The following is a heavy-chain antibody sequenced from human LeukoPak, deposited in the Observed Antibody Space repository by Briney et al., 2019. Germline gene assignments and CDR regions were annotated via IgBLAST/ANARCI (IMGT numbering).Heavy chain of an antibody. Sequence: YPGGSLRLSCAASGFTFSSYSMNWVRQAPGKGLEWVSYISSSSSTIYYADSVKGRFTISRDNSKNTLYLQMNSLRAEDTAVYYCAKDCRGGSCYSGVYWGQGTLVTVSS. CDR2: ISSSSSTI. CDR1: GFTFSSYS. V-gene: IGHV3-48*01. CDR3: AKDCRGGSCYSGVY. D-gene: IGHD2-15*01. J-gene: IGHJ4*02.